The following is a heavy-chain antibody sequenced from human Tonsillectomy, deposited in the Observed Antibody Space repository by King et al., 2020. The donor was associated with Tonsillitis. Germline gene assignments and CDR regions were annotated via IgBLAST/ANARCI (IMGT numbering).Heavy chain of an antibody. CDR2: TRNDGNKK. J-gene: IGHJ4*02. CDR3: AKESTSSYGSAIDY. CDR1: GFTFSSYG. V-gene: IGHV3-30*02. D-gene: IGHD3-10*01. Sequence: VQLVESGGGVVQPGGSLRLSCAASGFTFSSYGMHWVRQAPGKGLEWVAFTRNDGNKKYYADSVKGRLPISRDDSKNTLYLQLNSLRAEDTAVYYCAKESTSSYGSAIDYWGQGTLVTVSS.